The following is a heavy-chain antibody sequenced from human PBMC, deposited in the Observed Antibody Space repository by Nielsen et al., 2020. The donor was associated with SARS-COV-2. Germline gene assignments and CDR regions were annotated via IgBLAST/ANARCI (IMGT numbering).Heavy chain of an antibody. CDR3: AKHEGED. D-gene: IGHD3-10*01. J-gene: IGHJ4*02. Sequence: GESLKISCVTSGFSFSNYVMNLVRPAPGKGLEWVSAISESGGATYYTDSVKGRFTISRDNSRNTLYLEMNSLRADDTAVYYCAKHEGEDWGQGTLVTVSS. V-gene: IGHV3-23*01. CDR2: ISESGGAT. CDR1: GFSFSNYV.